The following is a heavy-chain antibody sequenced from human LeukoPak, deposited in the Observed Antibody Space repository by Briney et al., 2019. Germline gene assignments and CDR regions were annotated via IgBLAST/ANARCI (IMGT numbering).Heavy chain of an antibody. CDR3: ARTGSYDTNGLDS. J-gene: IGHJ4*02. V-gene: IGHV4-34*01. D-gene: IGHD2-8*01. Sequence: PSETLSLTCAVYGGSFSGYYWSWIRQPPGKGLEWIGEINHSGSTNYNPSLKSRVTISVDTSKNQFSLKLSSVTAADTAVYYCARTGSYDTNGLDSWGQGTLVIVSS. CDR2: INHSGST. CDR1: GGSFSGYY.